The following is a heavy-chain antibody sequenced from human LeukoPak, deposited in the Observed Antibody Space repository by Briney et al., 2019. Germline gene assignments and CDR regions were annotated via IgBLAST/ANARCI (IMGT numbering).Heavy chain of an antibody. V-gene: IGHV3-21*01. CDR1: GFTFSSYS. CDR2: ISSSSSYI. CDR3: ARDLGYYDFWSGYYTRTTSDWFDP. J-gene: IGHJ5*02. D-gene: IGHD3-3*01. Sequence: PGGSLRLSCAASGFTFSSYSMNWVRQAPGKGLEWVSSISSSSSYIYYADSVKGRFTISRDNAKNSLYPQMNSLRAEDTAVYYCARDLGYYDFWSGYYTRTTSDWFDPWGQGTLVTVSS.